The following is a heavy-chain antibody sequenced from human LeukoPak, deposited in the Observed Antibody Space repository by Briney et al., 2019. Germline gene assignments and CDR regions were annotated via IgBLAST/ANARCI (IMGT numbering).Heavy chain of an antibody. D-gene: IGHD3-10*01. CDR2: IRSTANGYAT. Sequence: GGSLRLSCAASGFSFSGSALHWVRQASGKGLEWVGRIRSTANGYATAYAASVKGRFTISRDDSKNTAYLQMDSLKTEDTAVYYCTGNYYGSGSYADFDYWGQGTLVTVSS. V-gene: IGHV3-73*01. CDR3: TGNYYGSGSYADFDY. CDR1: GFSFSGSA. J-gene: IGHJ4*02.